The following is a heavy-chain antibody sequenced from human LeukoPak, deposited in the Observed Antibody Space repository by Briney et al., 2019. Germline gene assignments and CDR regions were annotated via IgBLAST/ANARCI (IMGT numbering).Heavy chain of an antibody. J-gene: IGHJ4*02. D-gene: IGHD3-10*01. CDR1: GSSMSSDYY. V-gene: IGHV4-34*01. CDR3: ARQNYGSAPLRY. CDR2: VNHSGTT. Sequence: SETLSLTCTVSGSSMSSDYYWSWIRQPPGKGLEWVGEVNHSGTTNYNPSLKSRVTMSVDTSENQFSLKLTSVTAADTAVYYCARQNYGSAPLRYWGQGTLVTVSS.